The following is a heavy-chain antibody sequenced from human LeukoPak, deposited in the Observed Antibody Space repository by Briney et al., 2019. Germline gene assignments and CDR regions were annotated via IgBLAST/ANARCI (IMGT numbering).Heavy chain of an antibody. D-gene: IGHD1-14*01. J-gene: IGHJ5*02. CDR1: GFTFDDYA. Sequence: PGRSLRLSCAASGFTFDDYAMHCVRQAPGKGLEWVSGISWNSGSIGYADSVKGRFTISRDNAKNSLYLQMNSLRAEDTAVYYCAKDAANHDRWFDPWGQGTLVTVSS. V-gene: IGHV3-9*01. CDR2: ISWNSGSI. CDR3: AKDAANHDRWFDP.